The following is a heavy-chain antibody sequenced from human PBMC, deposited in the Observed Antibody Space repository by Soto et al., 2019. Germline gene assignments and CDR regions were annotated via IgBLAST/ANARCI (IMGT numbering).Heavy chain of an antibody. CDR2: INPSGGST. CDR3: ARDTAEGIRFLEWPHYYYYGMDV. D-gene: IGHD3-3*01. J-gene: IGHJ6*02. CDR1: GYTFTKYY. Sequence: ASVKVSCKASGYTFTKYYMHWVRQAPGQGLEWMGIINPSGGSTSYAQKLQGRVTMTRDTSTSTVYMELSSLRSEDTAVYYCARDTAEGIRFLEWPHYYYYGMDVWGQGTTVTVSS. V-gene: IGHV1-46*01.